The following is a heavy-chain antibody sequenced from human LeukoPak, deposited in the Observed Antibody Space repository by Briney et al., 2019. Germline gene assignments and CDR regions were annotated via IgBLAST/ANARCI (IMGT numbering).Heavy chain of an antibody. CDR1: GGSISSYY. D-gene: IGHD5/OR15-5a*01. V-gene: IGHV4-59*01. Sequence: PSETLSLTCTVSGGSISSYYWSWIRQPPGKGLEWIGYIYYSGSTNYNPSLKSRVTISVDTSKNQFSLKLSSVTAADTAVYYCARSIYVGQLDYWGQGTLVTVSS. CDR3: ARSIYVGQLDY. J-gene: IGHJ4*02. CDR2: IYYSGST.